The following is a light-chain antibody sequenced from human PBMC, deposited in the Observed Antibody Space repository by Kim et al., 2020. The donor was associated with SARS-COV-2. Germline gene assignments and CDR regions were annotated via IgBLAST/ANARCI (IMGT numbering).Light chain of an antibody. CDR2: DVT. J-gene: IGLJ3*02. CDR1: SSLVGDYNY. CDR3: TSYTGADTVV. Sequence: GSSRTTSCTGTSSLVGDYNYVSWYQQHPDKAPKLMIYDVTYRPSGVSTRFSGSRSGNTAFLTISGLQAADEADYYCTSYTGADTVVFGGGTKLTVL. V-gene: IGLV2-14*03.